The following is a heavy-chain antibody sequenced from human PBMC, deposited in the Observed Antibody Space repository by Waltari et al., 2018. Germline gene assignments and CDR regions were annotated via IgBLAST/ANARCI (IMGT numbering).Heavy chain of an antibody. Sequence: QVQLQESGPGLVKPSETLSLTCAVSGYSISSGYYWGWIRQPPGKGLEWIGSIYHSGSTYYNPSLKSRVTISVDTSKNQFSLKLSSVTAADTAVYYCAGGSPLHLGELWDYWGQGTLVTVSS. V-gene: IGHV4-38-2*01. J-gene: IGHJ4*02. CDR2: IYHSGST. D-gene: IGHD3-16*01. CDR1: GYSISSGYY. CDR3: AGGSPLHLGELWDY.